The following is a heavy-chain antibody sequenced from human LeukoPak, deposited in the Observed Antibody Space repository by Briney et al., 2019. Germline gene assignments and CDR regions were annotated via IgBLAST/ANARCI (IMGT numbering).Heavy chain of an antibody. Sequence: ASVKVSCKASGYTFNDYYIHWVRQAPGQGLEWVGWIIPNSGGTNYAQKFQGRVTMTRDTSIRTAYMEVSRLTSDDTAVYYCAKDASGSYWFDPWGQGTLVTVSS. J-gene: IGHJ5*02. CDR1: GYTFNDYY. CDR2: IIPNSGGT. CDR3: AKDASGSYWFDP. D-gene: IGHD3-10*01. V-gene: IGHV1-2*02.